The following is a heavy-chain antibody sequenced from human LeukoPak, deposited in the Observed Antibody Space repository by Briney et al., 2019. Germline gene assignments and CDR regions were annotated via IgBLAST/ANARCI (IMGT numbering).Heavy chain of an antibody. CDR1: GFTFSSYA. CDR2: ISGSGGST. Sequence: GGSLRLSCAASGFTFSSYAMSWVRQAPGKGLEWVSAISGSGGSTYYADSVKGRFTISRDNSKNTLYLQMNSLRAEDTAVYYCAKDSEVADTLHYYGMDVWGQGTTVTVSS. CDR3: AKDSEVADTLHYYGMDV. D-gene: IGHD2-15*01. V-gene: IGHV3-23*01. J-gene: IGHJ6*02.